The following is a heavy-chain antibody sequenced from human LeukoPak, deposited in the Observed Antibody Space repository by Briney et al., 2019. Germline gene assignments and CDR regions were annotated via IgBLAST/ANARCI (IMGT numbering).Heavy chain of an antibody. J-gene: IGHJ5*02. CDR3: AKLPLQDYRGNWFDP. Sequence: PGGSLRLSCAASGFTFRSYAMSWVRQAPGKGLECVSSISGSGGSTYYADSVKGRFTISRDNSKNTLYLQMNSLRAEDTAVYYCAKLPLQDYRGNWFDPWGQGTLVSVSS. CDR1: GFTFRSYA. CDR2: ISGSGGST. D-gene: IGHD4-11*01. V-gene: IGHV3-23*01.